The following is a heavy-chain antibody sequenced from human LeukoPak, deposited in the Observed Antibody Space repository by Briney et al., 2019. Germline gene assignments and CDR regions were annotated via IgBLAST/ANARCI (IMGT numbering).Heavy chain of an antibody. CDR2: IYPGASAT. Sequence: KRRKSLKISCKCSGYSFTSYWIGWVRQMPRKGLEWMGIIYPGASATIDSPSFQCQGTISADKSISTAYLQWSSLKASDTAMYYCARRTPPEYDILTGYCRPYFDYWGQGTLVTVSS. V-gene: IGHV5-51*01. D-gene: IGHD3-9*01. CDR1: GYSFTSYW. CDR3: ARRTPPEYDILTGYCRPYFDY. J-gene: IGHJ4*02.